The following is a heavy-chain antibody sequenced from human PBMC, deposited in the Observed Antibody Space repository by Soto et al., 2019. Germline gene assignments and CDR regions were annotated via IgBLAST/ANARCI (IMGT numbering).Heavy chain of an antibody. Sequence: SVKVSCKASGGIFSSYAITWVRQAPGQGLEWMGGIIPIFGTANYAQKFQGRVTITADKSTTTAYMELSSLRSEDTAVYYCAQAHDSSGYSFDYWGQGTLVTVSS. CDR3: AQAHDSSGYSFDY. CDR1: GGIFSSYA. CDR2: IIPIFGTA. J-gene: IGHJ4*02. D-gene: IGHD3-22*01. V-gene: IGHV1-69*06.